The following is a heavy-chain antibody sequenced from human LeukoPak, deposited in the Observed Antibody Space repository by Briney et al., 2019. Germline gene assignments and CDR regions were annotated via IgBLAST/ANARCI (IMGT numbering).Heavy chain of an antibody. Sequence: ASVKVSCKASGYTFTGYYMHWVRQAPGQGLEWMGWINPNSGGTNYAQKFQGRVTMTRDTSISTAYMELSRLRSDDTAVYYCARRMAGEPRPSYYYYYYMDVWGKGTTVTVSS. V-gene: IGHV1-2*02. CDR2: INPNSGGT. J-gene: IGHJ6*03. CDR3: ARRMAGEPRPSYYYYYYMDV. D-gene: IGHD3-16*01. CDR1: GYTFTGYY.